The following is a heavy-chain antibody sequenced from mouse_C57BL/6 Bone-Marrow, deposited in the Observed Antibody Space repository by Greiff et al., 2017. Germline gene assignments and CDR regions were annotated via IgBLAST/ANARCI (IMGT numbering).Heavy chain of an antibody. Sequence: EVKLMESGGDLVKPGGSLKLSCAASGFTFSSYGMSWVRQTPDKRLEWVATISSGGSYTYYPDSVKGRFTISIDNAKNTLYQQMSSLKSEDTALYYCARHGYEYAGFADWGQGTLVTVSA. CDR2: ISSGGSYT. J-gene: IGHJ3*01. CDR3: ARHGYEYAGFAD. CDR1: GFTFSSYG. V-gene: IGHV5-6*01. D-gene: IGHD2-4*01.